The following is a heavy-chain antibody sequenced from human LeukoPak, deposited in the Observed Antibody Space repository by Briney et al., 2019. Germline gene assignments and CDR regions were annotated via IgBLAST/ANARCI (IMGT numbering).Heavy chain of an antibody. CDR3: TKDSTVDNYFDY. CDR1: GFTFGSYG. V-gene: IGHV3-30*18. J-gene: IGHJ4*02. D-gene: IGHD2-2*01. Sequence: GRSLRLSCAASGFTFGSYGMHWVRQAPGKGLEWVAVISYDGSNKYYADSVKGRFTISRDNSKNTLYLQMNSLRAEDTAVYYCTKDSTVDNYFDYWGQGTLVTVSS. CDR2: ISYDGSNK.